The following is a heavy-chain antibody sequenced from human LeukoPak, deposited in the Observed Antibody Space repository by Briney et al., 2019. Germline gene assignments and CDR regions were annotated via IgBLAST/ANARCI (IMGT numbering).Heavy chain of an antibody. J-gene: IGHJ4*02. V-gene: IGHV4-59*08. Sequence: SETLSLTCTVSGGSINSYYWSWIRQPPGKGLEWIAYIYYSGSSNYNPSLKSRVTISVATSKNQFSLRLSSVTAADTAVYYCARHRDYGSGWYGFDYWGQGTLVTVSS. CDR3: ARHRDYGSGWYGFDY. CDR2: IYYSGSS. CDR1: GGSINSYY. D-gene: IGHD6-19*01.